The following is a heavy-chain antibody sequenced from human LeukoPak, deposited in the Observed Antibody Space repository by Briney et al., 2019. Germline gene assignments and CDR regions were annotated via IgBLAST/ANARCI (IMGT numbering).Heavy chain of an antibody. V-gene: IGHV3-21*01. CDR2: ISSSSSYR. D-gene: IGHD4-17*01. Sequence: GGSLRLSCAASGFTLSSYSMNWVRQAPGKGLEWVSSISSSSSYRYYADSVKGRFTISRDNAKNSLYLQMNSLRAEDTAVYYCAREYYGDYGYCYMDVWGKGTTVTVSS. CDR3: AREYYGDYGYCYMDV. J-gene: IGHJ6*03. CDR1: GFTLSSYS.